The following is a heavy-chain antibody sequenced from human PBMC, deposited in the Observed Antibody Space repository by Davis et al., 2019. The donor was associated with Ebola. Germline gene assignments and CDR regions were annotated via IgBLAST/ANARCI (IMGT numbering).Heavy chain of an antibody. Sequence: PGGSLRLSCAASGFTFSDYYMSWIRQAPGKGLEWVSYISSSGSTIYYADSVKGRFTISRDNAKNSLYLQMNSLRAEDTAVYYCARDGTYYDYVWGSYRFTGWFDPWGQGTLVTVSS. CDR1: GFTFSDYY. CDR3: ARDGTYYDYVWGSYRFTGWFDP. D-gene: IGHD3-16*02. J-gene: IGHJ5*02. V-gene: IGHV3-11*01. CDR2: ISSSGSTI.